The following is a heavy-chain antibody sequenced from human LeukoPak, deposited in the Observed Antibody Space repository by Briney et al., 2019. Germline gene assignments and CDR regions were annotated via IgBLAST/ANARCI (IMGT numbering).Heavy chain of an antibody. CDR3: ARDLKRRVYYDSSGSDDAFDI. V-gene: IGHV3-21*01. D-gene: IGHD3-22*01. CDR1: GFTFSSYN. CDR2: ISSSSSYI. Sequence: GGSLRHSCAASGFTFSSYNMNWVRQAPGKGLEWVSSISSSSSYIYYADSVKGRFTISRDNAKNSLYLQMNSLRAEDTAVYYCARDLKRRVYYDSSGSDDAFDIWGQGTMVTVSS. J-gene: IGHJ3*02.